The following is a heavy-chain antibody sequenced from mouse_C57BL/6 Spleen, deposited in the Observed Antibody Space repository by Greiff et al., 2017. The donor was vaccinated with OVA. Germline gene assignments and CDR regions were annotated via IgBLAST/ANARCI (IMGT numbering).Heavy chain of an antibody. CDR2: ISSGSSTI. CDR1: GFTFSDYG. CDR3: ARRHLYYFDY. J-gene: IGHJ2*01. V-gene: IGHV5-17*01. Sequence: EVKVVESGGGLVKPGGSLKLSCAASGFTFSDYGMHWVRQAPEKGLEWVAYISSGSSTIYYADTVKGRFTISRENAKNTLFLQMTSLRSEDTAMYYCARRHLYYFDYWGQGTTLTVSS. D-gene: IGHD3-2*01.